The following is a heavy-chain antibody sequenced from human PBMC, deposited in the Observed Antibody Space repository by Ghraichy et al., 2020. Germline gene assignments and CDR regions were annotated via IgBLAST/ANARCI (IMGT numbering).Heavy chain of an antibody. D-gene: IGHD6-25*01. Sequence: GGSLRLSCAASGFSFRVHSMNWVRQAPGKGLERLASISTSEYTSYADSVKGRFTISRDDAKSSLYLQMSSLRAEDTAIYYCARDVGIAANDYWGQGTLVTVSS. CDR2: ISTSEYTS. CDR3: ARDVGIAANDY. CDR1: GFSFRVHS. J-gene: IGHJ4*02. V-gene: IGHV3-69-1*02.